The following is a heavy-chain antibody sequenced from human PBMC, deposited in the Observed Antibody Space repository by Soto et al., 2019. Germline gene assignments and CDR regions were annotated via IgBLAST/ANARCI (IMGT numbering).Heavy chain of an antibody. J-gene: IGHJ6*02. CDR3: ASDMGSPYGMDV. V-gene: IGHV1-2*02. CDR1: GYTFTGYY. Sequence: ASVKVSCKASGYTFTGYYMHWVRQAPGQGLEWIGWINPNSGGTNYAQKFQGRVTMARDTSISTAYMELSRLRSDDTAVYYCASDMGSPYGMDVWGQGNTATVSS. D-gene: IGHD1-26*01. CDR2: INPNSGGT.